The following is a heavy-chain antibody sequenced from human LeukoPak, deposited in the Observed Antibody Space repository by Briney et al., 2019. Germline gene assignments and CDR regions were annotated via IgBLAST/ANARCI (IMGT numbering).Heavy chain of an antibody. J-gene: IGHJ1*01. CDR2: INTGNGNA. CDR1: GYTFTSYG. Sequence: ASVKVSCKASGYTFTSYGISWVRQAPRQSPEWMGWINTGNGNAKSSQKFQDRVTLTRDTSATTAYMELNSLSSEDTAVYYCARVPLSDPSGHYYAHWGQGTLVTVSS. V-gene: IGHV1-3*04. D-gene: IGHD3-22*01. CDR3: ARVPLSDPSGHYYAH.